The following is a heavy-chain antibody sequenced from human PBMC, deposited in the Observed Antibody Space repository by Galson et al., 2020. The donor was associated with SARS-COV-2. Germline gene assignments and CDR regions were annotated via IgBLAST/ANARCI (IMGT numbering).Heavy chain of an antibody. D-gene: IGHD3-3*01. CDR1: GFTFSSYG. J-gene: IGHJ4*02. CDR2: IWYDGSNK. CDR3: ARAPLWSGYYSFDY. Sequence: GGSLRLSCAASGFTFSSYGMHWVRQAPGKGLEWVAVIWYDGSNKYYADSVKGRFTISRDNSKNTLYLQMNSLRAEDTAVYYCARAPLWSGYYSFDYWGQGTLVTVSS. V-gene: IGHV3-33*01.